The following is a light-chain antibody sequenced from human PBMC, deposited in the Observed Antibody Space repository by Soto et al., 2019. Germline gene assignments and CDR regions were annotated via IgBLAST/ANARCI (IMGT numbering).Light chain of an antibody. Sequence: QSALTQPASVSGSPGQSITFSCTGTSSDVGGFNYVSWYQQHPGKAPTLIIYEVSNRPSGVSRRFSGSKSGKTASLTISGLQAEDEADYYCSSYTSSSTRIFGTRTKVTVL. J-gene: IGLJ1*01. CDR3: SSYTSSSTRI. CDR1: SSDVGGFNY. V-gene: IGLV2-14*01. CDR2: EVS.